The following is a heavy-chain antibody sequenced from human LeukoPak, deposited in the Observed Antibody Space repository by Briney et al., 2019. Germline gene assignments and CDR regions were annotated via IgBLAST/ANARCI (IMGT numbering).Heavy chain of an antibody. V-gene: IGHV3-66*01. CDR2: IYSGGST. CDR1: GFTVSSNY. J-gene: IGHJ4*02. D-gene: IGHD6-19*01. CDR3: ARGLKYSSGWYYFDY. Sequence: GGSLRLSCAASGFTVSSNYMSWVRQAPGKGLEWFSVIYSGGSTYYADSVKGRFTISRDNSKNTLYLQMNSLRAEDTAVYYCARGLKYSSGWYYFDYWGQGTLVTVSS.